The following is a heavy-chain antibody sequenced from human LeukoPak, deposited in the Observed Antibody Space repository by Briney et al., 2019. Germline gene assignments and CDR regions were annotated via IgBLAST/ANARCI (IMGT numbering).Heavy chain of an antibody. J-gene: IGHJ3*02. CDR3: ARYMVRGPLVLAFDI. V-gene: IGHV3-21*01. Sequence: GGSLRLSCAASGFTFSSYSMNWVRQAPGKGLEWVSSISSSSSYIYYADSVKGRFTISRDNAKNSLYLQMNSRRAEDTAVYYCARYMVRGPLVLAFDIWGQGTMVTVSS. CDR2: ISSSSSYI. D-gene: IGHD3-10*01. CDR1: GFTFSSYS.